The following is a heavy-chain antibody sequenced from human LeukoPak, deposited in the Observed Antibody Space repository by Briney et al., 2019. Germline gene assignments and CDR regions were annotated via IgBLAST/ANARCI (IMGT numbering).Heavy chain of an antibody. CDR2: ISSSSSTI. CDR3: ARGSRDGNNS. Sequence: GGSLRLSCAASGFTFSSYSMNWVRQAPGKGLEWVSYISSSSSTIYYADSVKGRFTISRDNAKNSLYLQMNSLRAEDTAVYYCARGSRDGNNSWGQGTLVTVSS. D-gene: IGHD5-24*01. J-gene: IGHJ5*02. CDR1: GFTFSSYS. V-gene: IGHV3-48*04.